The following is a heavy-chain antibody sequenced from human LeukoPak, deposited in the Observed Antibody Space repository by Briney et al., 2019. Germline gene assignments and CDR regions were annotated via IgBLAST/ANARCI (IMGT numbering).Heavy chain of an antibody. CDR3: AKDQGGWWLLGVCEY. V-gene: IGHV3-30*04. J-gene: IGHJ4*02. Sequence: GGSLRLSCAASVFTFRSYAMHWVRQAPGKGLEWVAVISYDGSNKYYADSVKGRFTISRDNSKNTLYLQMNSLRAEDTAVYYCAKDQGGWWLLGVCEYGGQGTLVTVSS. CDR1: VFTFRSYA. CDR2: ISYDGSNK. D-gene: IGHD5-12*01.